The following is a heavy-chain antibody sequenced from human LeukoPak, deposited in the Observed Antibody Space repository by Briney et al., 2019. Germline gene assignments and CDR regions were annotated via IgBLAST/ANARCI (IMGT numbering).Heavy chain of an antibody. J-gene: IGHJ4*02. CDR3: ARVPQWSDYFDC. CDR2: IRYDGRHT. V-gene: IGHV3-33*08. CDR1: GFTFSSYD. D-gene: IGHD6-19*01. Sequence: PGRSLRLSCGASGFTFSSYDMHWVRRAPGKGLEWVAGIRYDGRHTYHADSVKGRFTISRDTGKNSLYLQMNSLRAEDTALYYCARVPQWSDYFDCWGQGTLVIVSS.